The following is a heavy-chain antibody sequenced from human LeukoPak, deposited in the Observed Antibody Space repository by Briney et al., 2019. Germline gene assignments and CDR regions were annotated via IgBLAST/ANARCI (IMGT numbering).Heavy chain of an antibody. CDR2: ISYDGSNK. D-gene: IGHD3-9*01. V-gene: IGHV3-30*03. Sequence: GGSLRLSCAASGFTFSSYGMHWVRQAPGKGLEWVVVISYDGSNKYYADSVKGRFTISRDNSKNTLYLQMNSLRAEDTAVYYCARDDSYYDILTGFYYYYGMDVWGQGTTVTVSS. CDR3: ARDDSYYDILTGFYYYYGMDV. CDR1: GFTFSSYG. J-gene: IGHJ6*02.